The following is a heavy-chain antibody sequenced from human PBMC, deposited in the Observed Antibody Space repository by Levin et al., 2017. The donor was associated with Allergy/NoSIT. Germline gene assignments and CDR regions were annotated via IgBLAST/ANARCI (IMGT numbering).Heavy chain of an antibody. D-gene: IGHD6-19*01. CDR3: AKDGEQWLVRGSLGFSDY. J-gene: IGHJ4*02. V-gene: IGHV3-23*01. CDR1: GFTFSSYA. CDR2: ISGSGGST. Sequence: GGSLRLSCAASGFTFSSYAMSWVRQAPGKGLEWVSAISGSGGSTYYADSVKGRFTISRDNSKNTLYLQMNSLRAEDTAVYYCAKDGEQWLVRGSLGFSDYWGQGTLVTVSS.